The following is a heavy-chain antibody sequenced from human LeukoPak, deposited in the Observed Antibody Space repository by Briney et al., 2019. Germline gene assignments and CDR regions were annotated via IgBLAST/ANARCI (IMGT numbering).Heavy chain of an antibody. J-gene: IGHJ5*02. CDR2: IGGSGGST. D-gene: IGHD3-3*01. Sequence: GGSLRLSCAASGFTFSSYAMSWVRQAPGKGLEWVSAIGGSGGSTYYADSVKGRFTISRDNSKNTLYLQMNSLRAEDTAVYYCAKGGQRYDFWSGYDPFDPWGQGTLVTVSS. CDR3: AKGGQRYDFWSGYDPFDP. V-gene: IGHV3-23*01. CDR1: GFTFSSYA.